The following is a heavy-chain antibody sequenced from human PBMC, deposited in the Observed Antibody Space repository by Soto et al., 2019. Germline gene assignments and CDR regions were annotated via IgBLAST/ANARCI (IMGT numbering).Heavy chain of an antibody. Sequence: PGGSLRLSCAASGFTFSDYYMSWIRQVPGKGLEWVSYISNSGTTQYYADSVKGRFTISRDNTNNTLFLQMNSLRSEDTAVYYCARGPQERYCSGGSCYSTDYYYMDVWGKGTTVTV. D-gene: IGHD2-15*01. CDR2: ISNSGTTQ. CDR1: GFTFSDYY. V-gene: IGHV3-11*04. CDR3: ARGPQERYCSGGSCYSTDYYYMDV. J-gene: IGHJ6*03.